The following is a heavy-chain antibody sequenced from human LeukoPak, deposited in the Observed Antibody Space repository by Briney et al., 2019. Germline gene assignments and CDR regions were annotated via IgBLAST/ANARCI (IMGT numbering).Heavy chain of an antibody. Sequence: GASVKVSCKASGGTFSSYAISWVRQAPGQGREWMGGIIPIFGTANYAQKFQGRVTITTDESTSTAYMELSSLRSEDTAVYYCARASRVTMVPSDYWGQGTLVTVSS. V-gene: IGHV1-69*05. J-gene: IGHJ4*02. CDR1: GGTFSSYA. D-gene: IGHD3-10*01. CDR3: ARASRVTMVPSDY. CDR2: IIPIFGTA.